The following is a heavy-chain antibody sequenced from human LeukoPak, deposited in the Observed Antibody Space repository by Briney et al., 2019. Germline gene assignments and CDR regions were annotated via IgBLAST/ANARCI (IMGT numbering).Heavy chain of an antibody. CDR1: GGSFSGYY. CDR2: INHSGST. Sequence: SETLSLTCAVYGGSFSGYYWSWIRQPPGKGLEWIGEINHSGSTNYNPFLKSRVTISVDTSKNQFSLKLSSVTAADTAVYYCARLRVQWLPPGPWGQGTLVTVSS. J-gene: IGHJ5*02. V-gene: IGHV4-34*01. CDR3: ARLRVQWLPPGP. D-gene: IGHD6-19*01.